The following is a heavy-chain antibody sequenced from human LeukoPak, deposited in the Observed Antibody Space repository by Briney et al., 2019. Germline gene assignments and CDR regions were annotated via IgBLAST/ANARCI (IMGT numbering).Heavy chain of an antibody. Sequence: PSQTLSLTCAVSGGSISSGGYSWSWIRQPAGKGLEWIGRIYTSGSTNYNPSLKSRVTMSVDTSKNQFSLKLSSVTAADTAVYYCARVSTIAAAGIDYWGQGTLVTVSS. CDR3: ARVSTIAAAGIDY. J-gene: IGHJ4*02. V-gene: IGHV4-61*02. CDR1: GGSISSGGYS. D-gene: IGHD6-13*01. CDR2: IYTSGST.